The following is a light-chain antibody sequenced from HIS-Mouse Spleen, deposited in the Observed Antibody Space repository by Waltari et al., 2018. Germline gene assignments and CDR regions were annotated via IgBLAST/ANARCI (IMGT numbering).Light chain of an antibody. CDR3: QQYNNWPPYT. V-gene: IGKV3-15*01. CDR2: GAS. Sequence: EIVMTQSPATLSVSPGERATLPCRASQSLSSNLAWYQQKPGQAPRLLIYGASTRATGIPARFSGSGSGTEFTLTISSMQSEDFAVYYCQQYNNWPPYTFGQGTKLEIK. CDR1: QSLSSN. J-gene: IGKJ2*01.